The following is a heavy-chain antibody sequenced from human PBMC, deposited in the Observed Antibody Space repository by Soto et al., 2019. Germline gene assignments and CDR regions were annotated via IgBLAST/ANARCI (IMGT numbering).Heavy chain of an antibody. CDR3: ARDKYFDYGGNSGHPPDAFDI. CDR2: ISAYNGNT. Sequence: QGLEWMGWISAYNGNTSYAQKFQGRVTMTRDTSTSTVYMELSSLRSEDTAVYYCARDKYFDYGGNSGHPPDAFDIWGQGTMVSV. V-gene: IGHV1-18*01. J-gene: IGHJ3*02. D-gene: IGHD4-17*01.